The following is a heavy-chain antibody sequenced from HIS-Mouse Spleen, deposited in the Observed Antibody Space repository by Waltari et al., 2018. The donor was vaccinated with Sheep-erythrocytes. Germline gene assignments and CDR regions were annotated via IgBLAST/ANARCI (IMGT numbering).Heavy chain of an antibody. Sequence: EVQLVESGGGLVKPGGSLRLSCAASGFTFSSYSMNWVRQAPGKEMEGVSSISSSSSYIYYADSVKGRFTISRDNAKNSLYLQMNSLRAEDTAVYYCARVASGATFDYWGQGTLVTVSS. V-gene: IGHV3-21*01. J-gene: IGHJ4*02. CDR2: ISSSSSYI. CDR3: ARVASGATFDY. D-gene: IGHD1-26*01. CDR1: GFTFSSYS.